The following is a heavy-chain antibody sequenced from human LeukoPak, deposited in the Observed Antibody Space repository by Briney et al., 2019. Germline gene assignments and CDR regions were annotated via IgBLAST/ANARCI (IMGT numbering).Heavy chain of an antibody. CDR2: IKSKTDGGTT. Sequence: GGSLRLSCAASGFTFSNAWMSWVRQAPGKGLEWVGRIKSKTDGGTTDYAAPVKGRFTISRDDSKNTLYLQMNSLKTEDTAVYYCTTGKMARRYYFDYWGQGTLVTVS. J-gene: IGHJ4*02. V-gene: IGHV3-15*01. CDR3: TTGKMARRYYFDY. CDR1: GFTFSNAW. D-gene: IGHD5-24*01.